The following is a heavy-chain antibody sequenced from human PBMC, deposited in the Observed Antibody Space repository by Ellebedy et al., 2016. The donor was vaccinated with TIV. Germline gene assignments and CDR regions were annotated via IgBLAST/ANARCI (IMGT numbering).Heavy chain of an antibody. CDR2: VNPSSGGT. Sequence: ASVKVSCKASGYTFSGHYMHWVRQAPGQGLEWMGWVNPSSGGTKYAQTFEGRVTMTSDTSISTGYMELSRLRSDDTAVYYCARLTTVVTDYYYGMDVWGQGTTVTVSS. V-gene: IGHV1-2*02. CDR1: GYTFSGHY. CDR3: ARLTTVVTDYYYGMDV. D-gene: IGHD4-23*01. J-gene: IGHJ6*02.